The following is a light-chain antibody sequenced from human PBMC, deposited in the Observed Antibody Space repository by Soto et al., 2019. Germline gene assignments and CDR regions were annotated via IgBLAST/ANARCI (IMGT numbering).Light chain of an antibody. V-gene: IGKV3-11*01. J-gene: IGKJ5*01. CDR1: QSISNY. CDR3: QQRRNWPPST. CDR2: DAS. Sequence: EIVLTQSPATLSLSPGERATLSCRASQSISNYLAWYQHKPGQAPRLLIYDASNRATGIPARFSGSGSGTDFTLTISSLEPEDFAVYYCQQRRNWPPSTFGQGTRLEIK.